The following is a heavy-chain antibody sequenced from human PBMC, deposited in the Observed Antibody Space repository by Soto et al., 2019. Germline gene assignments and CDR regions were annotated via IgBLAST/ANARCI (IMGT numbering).Heavy chain of an antibody. CDR3: ARDSSSWYPQCYYGMDV. V-gene: IGHV1-69*01. CDR2: IIPIFGTA. Sequence: QVQLVQSGAEVKKPGSSVKVSCKASGGTFSSYAISWVRQAPGQGLEWMGGIIPIFGTANYAQKFQGRVTSTADESTSTADRELSSLRSEDTAVYYCARDSSSWYPQCYYGMDVWGQGTTVTVSS. D-gene: IGHD6-13*01. J-gene: IGHJ6*02. CDR1: GGTFSSYA.